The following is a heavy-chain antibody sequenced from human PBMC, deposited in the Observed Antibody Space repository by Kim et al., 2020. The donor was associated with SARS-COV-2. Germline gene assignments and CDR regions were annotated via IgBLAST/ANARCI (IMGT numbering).Heavy chain of an antibody. J-gene: IGHJ4*02. CDR3: ARHPHQLVNPFDY. Sequence: SETLSLTCTVSGGSISSSSYYWGWIRQPPGKGLEWIGSIYYSGSTYYNPSLKSRVTISVDTSKNQFSLKLSSVTAADTAVYYCARHPHQLVNPFDYWGQGTLVTVSS. CDR2: IYYSGST. D-gene: IGHD6-6*01. CDR1: GGSISSSSYY. V-gene: IGHV4-39*01.